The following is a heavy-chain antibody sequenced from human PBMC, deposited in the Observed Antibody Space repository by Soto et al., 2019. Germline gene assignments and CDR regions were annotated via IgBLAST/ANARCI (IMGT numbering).Heavy chain of an antibody. CDR1: GGTFRTES. J-gene: IGHJ3*02. CDR3: ARGHEFGGNSDDFDI. Sequence: QVQLVQSGAEVKKPGSSVKVSCKASGGTFRTESINWVRQAPGRGLEWMGGIIPVFGKSDYAQKFQGRVNITADESTTTAYMELSSLRSDDSAVYYCARGHEFGGNSDDFDIWGQGTMVTVSS. CDR2: IIPVFGKS. V-gene: IGHV1-69*12. D-gene: IGHD2-21*01.